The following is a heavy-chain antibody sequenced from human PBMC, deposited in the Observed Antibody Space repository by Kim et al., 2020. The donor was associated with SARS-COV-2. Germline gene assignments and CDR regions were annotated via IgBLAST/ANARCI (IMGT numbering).Heavy chain of an antibody. CDR1: GYSFTNYW. CDR3: ARHPRLEHHSAWINHYYSYMDV. D-gene: IGHD6-19*01. Sequence: GESLKISCQGSGYSFTNYWIGWVRQMPGKGLEWMGIIYPADSDTRYSPSFEGQVTISADKSISTAYLQWSSRTASDTAMYYWARHPRLEHHSAWINHYYSYMDVWGKGTTVTVSS. V-gene: IGHV5-51*01. CDR2: IYPADSDT. J-gene: IGHJ6*03.